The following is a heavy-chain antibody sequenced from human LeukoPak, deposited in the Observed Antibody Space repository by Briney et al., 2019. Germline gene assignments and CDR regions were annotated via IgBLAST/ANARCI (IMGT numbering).Heavy chain of an antibody. D-gene: IGHD2-21*01. Sequence: SQTLSLTCTVSGGSISSGSYYWSWIRQPAGKGLEWIGRIYTSGSTNYNPSLKSRVTISVDTSKNQFPLKLSSVTAADTAVYYCARGGILVYWGQGTLVTVSS. CDR2: IYTSGST. V-gene: IGHV4-61*02. CDR3: ARGGILVY. CDR1: GGSISSGSYY. J-gene: IGHJ4*02.